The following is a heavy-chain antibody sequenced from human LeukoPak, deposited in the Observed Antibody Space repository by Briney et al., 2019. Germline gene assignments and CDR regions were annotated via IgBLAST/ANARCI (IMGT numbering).Heavy chain of an antibody. D-gene: IGHD1-1*01. V-gene: IGHV3-21*01. CDR2: TTSSSSYM. CDR3: ARDRGAATGTVGLDY. CDR1: GFTFSTYG. J-gene: IGHJ4*02. Sequence: GGPLRLSCAASGFTFSTYGMNWVRQAPGKGLEWVSYTTSSSSYMCYADSVKGRFTISRDNAKNSLSLQMNSLRVEDTAVYYCARDRGAATGTVGLDYWGQGTLVTVSS.